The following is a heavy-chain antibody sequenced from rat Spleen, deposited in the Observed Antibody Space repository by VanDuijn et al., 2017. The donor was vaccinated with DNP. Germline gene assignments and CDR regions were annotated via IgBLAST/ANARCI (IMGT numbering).Heavy chain of an antibody. CDR3: TTLRVFDY. D-gene: IGHD1-11*01. CDR1: GFTFNNYW. J-gene: IGHJ2*01. CDR2: ITSSGGST. Sequence: EVQLVESGGDLVQPGRSLKRSCVASGFTFNNYWMTWIRQVPGKGLEWVASITSSGGSTYYPDSVKGRFTISRDNAKKTLYLQMNSLRSEDTATYYCTTLRVFDYWGQGVMVTVSS. V-gene: IGHV5-31*01.